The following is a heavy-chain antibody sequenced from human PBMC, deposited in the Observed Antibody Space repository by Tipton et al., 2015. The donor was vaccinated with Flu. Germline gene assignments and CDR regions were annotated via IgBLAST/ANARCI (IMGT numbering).Heavy chain of an antibody. Sequence: TLSLTCTVSGGSITSYYWNWIRQPAGKGLEWIGEINHSGNTNYNPSLKSRVTISVDTSKNQFSLRVKSVTAADTAVYYCAGRPSEAVVAYYFEYWGQGTLVTVSS. CDR1: GGSITSYY. V-gene: IGHV4-34*01. CDR3: AGRPSEAVVAYYFEY. D-gene: IGHD2-15*01. CDR2: INHSGNT. J-gene: IGHJ4*02.